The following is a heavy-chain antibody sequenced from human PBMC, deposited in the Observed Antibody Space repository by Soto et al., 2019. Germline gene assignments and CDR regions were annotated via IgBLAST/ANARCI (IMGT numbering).Heavy chain of an antibody. CDR2: IWYDGSNK. Sequence: QVQLVESGGGVVQPGRSLRLSCAASGFTFSSYGMHWVRQAPGKGLERVAVIWYDGSNKYYADSVKGRFTISRDNSKNTLYLQMNSLRAEDTAVYYCARSAGATPDYFDYWGQGTLVTVSS. CDR1: GFTFSSYG. J-gene: IGHJ4*02. V-gene: IGHV3-33*01. D-gene: IGHD1-26*01. CDR3: ARSAGATPDYFDY.